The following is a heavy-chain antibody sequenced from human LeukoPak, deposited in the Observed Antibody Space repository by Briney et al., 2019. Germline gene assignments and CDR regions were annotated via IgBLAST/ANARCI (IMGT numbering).Heavy chain of an antibody. Sequence: PGGSLRLSCAASGFTFSSYCMSWVRQAPGKGLEWVANIKQDGSEKYYVDSVKGRFTISRDNAKNSLYLQMNSLRAEDTAVYSCARYHSSSQDYWGQGTLVNVSS. CDR1: GFTFSSYC. V-gene: IGHV3-7*01. CDR3: ARYHSSSQDY. J-gene: IGHJ4*02. D-gene: IGHD6-13*01. CDR2: IKQDGSEK.